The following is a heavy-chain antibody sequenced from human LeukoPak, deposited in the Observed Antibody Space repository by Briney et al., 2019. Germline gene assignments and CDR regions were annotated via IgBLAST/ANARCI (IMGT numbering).Heavy chain of an antibody. Sequence: GGSLRLSCAASGFTFSSHLMHWVRQAQGTGLVWVSSVKSDGTATNYADSVKGRFTISRDNAKNTLYLQTNSLRVEDTAAYYCVRKFATGDWGQGTLVTVSS. CDR3: VRKFATGD. CDR1: GFTFSSHL. J-gene: IGHJ4*02. V-gene: IGHV3-74*01. D-gene: IGHD1-14*01. CDR2: VKSDGTAT.